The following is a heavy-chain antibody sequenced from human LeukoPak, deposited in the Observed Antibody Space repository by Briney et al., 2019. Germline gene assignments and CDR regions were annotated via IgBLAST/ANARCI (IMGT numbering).Heavy chain of an antibody. CDR3: ARIKSSGWYYDY. Sequence: SETLSLTCIVSGGSVYSGTYYWSWVRQPPGKGLEWIGYVYYSGSTNYNPSLKSRVTISLDTSKDQFSLRLSSVTAADTAVYYCARIKSSGWYYDYWGQGTLVTVSS. CDR2: VYYSGST. V-gene: IGHV4-61*01. J-gene: IGHJ4*02. CDR1: GGSVYSGTYY. D-gene: IGHD6-19*01.